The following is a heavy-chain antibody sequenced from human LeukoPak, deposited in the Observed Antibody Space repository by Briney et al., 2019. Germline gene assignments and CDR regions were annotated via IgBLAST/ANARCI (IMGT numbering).Heavy chain of an antibody. D-gene: IGHD1-26*01. J-gene: IGHJ5*02. CDR1: GYTFTGYY. CDR3: ARDKKGGIVGATNFWCYDP. CDR2: INPNSGGT. Sequence: ASVKVSCKASGYTFTGYYMHWVRQAPGQGLEWMGWINPNSGGTNYAQKFQGRVTMTRDTSISTAYMELSRLRSDDTAVYYCARDKKGGIVGATNFWCYDPWGQGTLVTVSS. V-gene: IGHV1-2*02.